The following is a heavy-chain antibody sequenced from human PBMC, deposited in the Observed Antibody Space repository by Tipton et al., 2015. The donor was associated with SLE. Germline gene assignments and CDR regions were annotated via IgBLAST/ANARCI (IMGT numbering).Heavy chain of an antibody. CDR1: GFTISSYW. CDR3: TRDWVNKAFDV. V-gene: IGHV3-74*01. J-gene: IGHJ3*01. CDR2: INGDGSIT. Sequence: SLRLSCAASGFTISSYWMLWVRQVPGKGLVCVSHINGDGSITAYADSVKGRFTISRDNAKNSLYLQINSLRAEDTAVYYCTRDWVNKAFDVWGQGTMVSVSS. D-gene: IGHD2/OR15-2a*01.